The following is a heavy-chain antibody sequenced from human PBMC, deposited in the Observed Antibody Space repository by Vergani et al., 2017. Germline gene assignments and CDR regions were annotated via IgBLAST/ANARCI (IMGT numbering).Heavy chain of an antibody. V-gene: IGHV4-34*01. CDR3: AREGYCTNGVCFTLFDV. D-gene: IGHD2-8*01. Sequence: QAQLQQWGAGLLKPSETLSLTCAIYGGSFNDYWWTWIRQPPGKGLEWIGEIRHERTTHSSPYLKSRVTISIDTSTHQFSLNLRSVTAADTAVYYCAREGYCTNGVCFTLFDVWSQGALVTVSS. CDR2: IRHERTT. CDR1: GGSFNDYW. J-gene: IGHJ4*02.